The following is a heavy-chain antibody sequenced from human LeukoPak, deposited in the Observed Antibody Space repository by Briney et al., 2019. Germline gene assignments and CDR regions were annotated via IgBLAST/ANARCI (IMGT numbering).Heavy chain of an antibody. J-gene: IGHJ4*02. CDR2: IYTSGST. V-gene: IGHV4-4*07. Sequence: PSETLSLTCSVSGGSISNYYWSWIRQPAGKGLEWIGLIYTSGSTNYNPSLKSRVTMSVDRSKNQFSLKLRSVTAADTAVYYCAREMLNGSGYFDYWGQGTLVTVSS. D-gene: IGHD3-3*01. CDR1: GGSISNYY. CDR3: AREMLNGSGYFDY.